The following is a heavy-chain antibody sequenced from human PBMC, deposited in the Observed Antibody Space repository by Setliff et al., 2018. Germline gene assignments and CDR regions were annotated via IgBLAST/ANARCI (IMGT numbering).Heavy chain of an antibody. J-gene: IGHJ3*02. D-gene: IGHD1-26*01. V-gene: IGHV5-51*01. Sequence: GESLKISCKGSGYTFSNDWIAWVRQMPGKGLEYMGIIYPADSDTTYSPSFQGQVTISADKSINTAYLQWSSLKASDTAIYYCARVGPLKDDAFDIWGQGTMVTVSS. CDR2: IYPADSDT. CDR3: ARVGPLKDDAFDI. CDR1: GYTFSNDW.